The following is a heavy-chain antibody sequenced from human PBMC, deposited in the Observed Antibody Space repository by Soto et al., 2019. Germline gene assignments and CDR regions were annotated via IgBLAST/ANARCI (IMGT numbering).Heavy chain of an antibody. J-gene: IGHJ6*02. CDR2: IIPIFGTA. CDR1: GGTFSSYA. V-gene: IGHV1-69*13. Sequence: SVKVSCKASGGTFSSYAISWVRQAPGQGLEWMGGIIPIFGTANYAQKFQGRVTITADESTSTAYMELSSLRSEDAAVYYCSFSHVIAVAVGFADYYYYGMDVWGQGTTVTVSS. D-gene: IGHD6-19*01. CDR3: SFSHVIAVAVGFADYYYYGMDV.